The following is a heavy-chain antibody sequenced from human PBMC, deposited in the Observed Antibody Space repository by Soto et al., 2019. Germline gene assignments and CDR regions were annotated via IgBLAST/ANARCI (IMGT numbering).Heavy chain of an antibody. V-gene: IGHV3-30-3*01. CDR2: ISYEGSTT. D-gene: IGHD3-9*01. CDR1: GFTFSTYA. J-gene: IGHJ2*01. CDR3: ARGYYDLLTGFSYWYFDL. Sequence: QVQLVESGGGVVQPGRSLRLSCAASGFTFSTYAMHWVRQAPGTGLEWLAVISYEGSTTHYLDSVKGRFTISRDNSKNTLDLQMNRLTADDTAVYYCARGYYDLLTGFSYWYFDLWGRGTLVTVSS.